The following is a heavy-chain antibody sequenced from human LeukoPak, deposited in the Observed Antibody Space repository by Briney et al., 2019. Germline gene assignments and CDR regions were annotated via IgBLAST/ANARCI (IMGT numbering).Heavy chain of an antibody. CDR3: TTPLTTVTTLPFDS. CDR1: GITFINAW. V-gene: IGHV3-15*01. D-gene: IGHD4-17*01. CDR2: IKSRSDGGTT. J-gene: IGHJ4*02. Sequence: KPGGSLRLSCAASGITFINAWMNWVRQAPGKGLEWVARIKSRSDGGTTDYATPVKGRFTISRDDAKATVYLQMDSLKTEDTAVYYRTTPLTTVTTLPFDSWGQGTLVTVSS.